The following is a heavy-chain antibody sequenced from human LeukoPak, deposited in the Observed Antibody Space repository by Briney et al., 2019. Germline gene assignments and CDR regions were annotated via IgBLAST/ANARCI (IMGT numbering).Heavy chain of an antibody. CDR3: ARGKGAAVLRYFDWLSYFDY. V-gene: IGHV1-2*06. Sequence: ASVKVSCKDSGYTFTSYYMHWVRQAPGQGVEWMGRINPNSGGTNYAQKFQGRVTMTRDTSISTAYMELSRLRSDDTAVYYCARGKGAAVLRYFDWLSYFDYWGQGTLVTVSS. CDR2: INPNSGGT. D-gene: IGHD3-9*01. J-gene: IGHJ4*02. CDR1: GYTFTSYY.